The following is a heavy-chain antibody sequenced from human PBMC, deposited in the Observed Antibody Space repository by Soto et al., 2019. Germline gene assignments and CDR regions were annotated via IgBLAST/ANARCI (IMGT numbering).Heavy chain of an antibody. V-gene: IGHV4-59*01. J-gene: IGHJ4*02. CDR1: GDSIRDYS. Sequence: SEPLSLRSTVSGDSIRDYSWSWIRKRAGKGLEWIGYIYYTGSTNYNLSLRSRVTISADTSKNQISLNLRSVTAADTAMYYCARGAGSSSYHYDSHDFWGQGTLVTVS. CDR3: ARGAGSSSYHYDSHDF. CDR2: IYYTGST. D-gene: IGHD3-22*01.